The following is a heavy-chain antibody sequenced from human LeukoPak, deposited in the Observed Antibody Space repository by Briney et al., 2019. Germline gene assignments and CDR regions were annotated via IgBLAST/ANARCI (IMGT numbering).Heavy chain of an antibody. CDR3: AKPVSGGLAVTADWFHP. CDR2: INGNSDTT. CDR1: GFAFSLYA. V-gene: IGHV3-23*01. Sequence: GGSLRLSCAASGFAFSLYAMSWLRQPPGKGLEWVSTINGNSDTTSYAASVRGRFTISRDNSKNTLYLQVNTLRADDTATYYCAKPVSGGLAVTADWFHPWGQGTLVVVSS. J-gene: IGHJ5*01. D-gene: IGHD6-19*01.